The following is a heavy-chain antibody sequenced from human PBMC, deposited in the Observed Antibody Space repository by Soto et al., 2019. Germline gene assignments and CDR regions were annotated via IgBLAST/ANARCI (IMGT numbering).Heavy chain of an antibody. CDR1: GGSFSGYY. D-gene: IGHD4-17*01. CDR2: INHSGST. V-gene: IGHV4-34*01. Sequence: ETLSLACSVYGGSFSGYYWSWIRQPPGKGLEWIGEINHSGSTNYNPSLKSRVTISVDTSKNQFSLKLSSVTAADTAVYYCARVQTVHNWFDPWGQGTLVPVSS. J-gene: IGHJ5*02. CDR3: ARVQTVHNWFDP.